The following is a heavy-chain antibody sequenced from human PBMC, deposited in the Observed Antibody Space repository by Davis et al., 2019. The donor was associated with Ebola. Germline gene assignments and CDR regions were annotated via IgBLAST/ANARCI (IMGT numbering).Heavy chain of an antibody. CDR2: ISGYNGNT. CDR3: ARASPPEYNVWSRNPHYHYFPMDV. J-gene: IGHJ6*02. V-gene: IGHV1-18*01. D-gene: IGHD3-10*02. Sequence: ASVKVSCKASGYTFTYYAISWVRQAPGQGLEWMGWISGYNGNTSYAQKLQGRVTMTTDTSTSTAYLELSSLGSDDTAVYFCARASPPEYNVWSRNPHYHYFPMDVWGQGTTVTVSS. CDR1: GYTFTYYA.